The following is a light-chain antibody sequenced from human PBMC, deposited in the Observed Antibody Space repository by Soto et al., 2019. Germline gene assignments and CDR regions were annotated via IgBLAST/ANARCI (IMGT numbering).Light chain of an antibody. Sequence: QSVLTQPPSVSGSPGQSVIISCSGTRSDVGSYNRVSWYQQPPGTAPKLMIYEVSNRPSGVPDRFSGSKSGNTASLTISGLQAEDEADYYCSSFTSSSTYVFGTGTKVTVL. CDR1: RSDVGSYNR. CDR2: EVS. J-gene: IGLJ1*01. CDR3: SSFTSSSTYV. V-gene: IGLV2-18*02.